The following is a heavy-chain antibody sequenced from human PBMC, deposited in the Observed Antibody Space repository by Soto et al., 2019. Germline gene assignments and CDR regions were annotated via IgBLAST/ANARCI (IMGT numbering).Heavy chain of an antibody. V-gene: IGHV5-10-1*01. D-gene: IGHD3-22*01. J-gene: IGHJ4*02. CDR3: ARLPRPGYYSEGFFDY. CDR1: GYSFTSYW. CDR2: IDPSDSYT. Sequence: GESLKISCKGSGYSFTSYWISWVRQMPGKGQEWMGRIDPSDSYTNFSPSFQGHVTISADKSTSTAYLQWSSLEASDTAMYYCARLPRPGYYSEGFFDYWGQGTLVTVSS.